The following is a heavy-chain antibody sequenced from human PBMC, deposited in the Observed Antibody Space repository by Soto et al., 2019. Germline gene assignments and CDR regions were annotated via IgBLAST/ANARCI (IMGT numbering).Heavy chain of an antibody. V-gene: IGHV3-53*01. CDR3: VKTTGWPGFDF. CDR2: IYGGGNT. CDR1: GFAVSSKY. D-gene: IGHD1-1*01. Sequence: EVQLVESGGGLIQPGGSLRLSCAASGFAVSSKYMTWVRQAPGKGLEWVSVIYGGGNTYYAYSVKGRFTISRDTSKNTLYLQMNSLRAEDTAVYYCVKTTGWPGFDFWGQGTLVTVSS. J-gene: IGHJ4*02.